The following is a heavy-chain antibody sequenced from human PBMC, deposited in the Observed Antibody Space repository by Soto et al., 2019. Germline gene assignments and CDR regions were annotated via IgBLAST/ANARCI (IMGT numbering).Heavy chain of an antibody. CDR1: GFTFSNAW. J-gene: IGHJ6*02. V-gene: IGHV3-15*01. D-gene: IGHD4-17*01. CDR2: IKSKTDGGTT. CDR3: TTMTTVTTNYYSGMDV. Sequence: EVQLVESGGGLVKPGGSLRLSCAASGFTFSNAWMSWVRQAPGKGLEWVGRIKSKTDGGTTDYAAPVKGRFTISRDDSKNTLYLQMNSLKTEDTAVYYCTTMTTVTTNYYSGMDVWGQGTTVTVSS.